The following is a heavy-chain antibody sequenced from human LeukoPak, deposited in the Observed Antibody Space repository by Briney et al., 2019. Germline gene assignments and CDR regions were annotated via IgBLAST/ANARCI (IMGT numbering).Heavy chain of an antibody. Sequence: SETLSLTCTVSGGSISSSSYYWGWIRQPPGKGLEWIGSIYYSGSTYYNPSLKSRVTISVDTSKNKFSLKLSSVTAADTAVYYCARLPYYYDSSGYYYEGFDYWGQGTLVTVSS. CDR3: ARLPYYYDSSGYYYEGFDY. V-gene: IGHV4-39*01. CDR2: IYYSGST. CDR1: GGSISSSSYY. D-gene: IGHD3-22*01. J-gene: IGHJ4*02.